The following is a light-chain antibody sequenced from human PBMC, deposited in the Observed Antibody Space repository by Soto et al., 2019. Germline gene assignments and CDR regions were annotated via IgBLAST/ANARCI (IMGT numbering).Light chain of an antibody. Sequence: EIVLTQSPGTLSLSPGERATLSCRASQSVSSSYLAWYQQKPGQAPRLLIYGASSRATGIPDRFSGSGSGTEFILTISSLQSEDFAVYYCQQYNNWPLTFGGGTKV. V-gene: IGKV3-20*01. CDR3: QQYNNWPLT. CDR2: GAS. CDR1: QSVSSSY. J-gene: IGKJ4*01.